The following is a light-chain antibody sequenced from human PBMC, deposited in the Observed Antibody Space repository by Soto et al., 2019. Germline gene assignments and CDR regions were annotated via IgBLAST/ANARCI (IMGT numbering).Light chain of an antibody. Sequence: DTVMTQSPDSLAVSLGERATINCKSSQTLLNSSNNKNYLSWYQQKPGQPPKLLIYWASTRESGFHDRFSCSGSGTDFPLTINSLQAEEVAVYYCQQYFSAPFTFAQGTKLEIK. CDR3: QQYFSAPFT. V-gene: IGKV4-1*01. CDR2: WAS. CDR1: QTLLNSSNNKNY. J-gene: IGKJ2*01.